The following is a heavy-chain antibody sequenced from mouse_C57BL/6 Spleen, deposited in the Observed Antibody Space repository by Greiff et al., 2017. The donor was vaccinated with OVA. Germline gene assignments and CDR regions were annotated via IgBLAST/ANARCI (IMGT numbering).Heavy chain of an antibody. J-gene: IGHJ1*03. CDR3: AKGYYSNYVYWYFDV. Sequence: VKLVESGPELVKPGASVKLSCKASGYTFTSYDINWVKQRPGQGLEWIGWIYPRDGSTKYNEKFKGKATLTVDTSSSTAYMELHSLTSGDSAVYFCAKGYYSNYVYWYFDVWGTGTTVTVSS. CDR1: GYTFTSYD. CDR2: IYPRDGST. V-gene: IGHV1-85*01. D-gene: IGHD2-5*01.